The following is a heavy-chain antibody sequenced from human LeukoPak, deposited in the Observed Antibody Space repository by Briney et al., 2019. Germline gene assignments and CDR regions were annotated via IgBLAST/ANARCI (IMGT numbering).Heavy chain of an antibody. CDR1: GFTFSSYE. D-gene: IGHD1-1*01. CDR3: ARDATWNDVRPFDY. J-gene: IGHJ4*02. Sequence: PGGSLRLSCAASGFTFSSYEMNWVRQAPGKGLEWVSYISGSGSTIYYAGSVKGRFTISRDNAKNSLYLQVNSLRADDAAVYYCARDATWNDVRPFDYWGQGTLVTVSS. CDR2: ISGSGSTI. V-gene: IGHV3-48*03.